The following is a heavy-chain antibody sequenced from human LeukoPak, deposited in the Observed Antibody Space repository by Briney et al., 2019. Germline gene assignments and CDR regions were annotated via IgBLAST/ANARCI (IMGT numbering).Heavy chain of an antibody. Sequence: SQTLSLTCAISGDSVSSDRAAWNWIRQSPSRGLEWLGRTYYRSKWYNEYAVSVKSRITITPDTSKNRFSLQFKSVTPEDTAVYYCARGAPTVTTIYVWFDSWGQGTLVTVSS. J-gene: IGHJ5*01. CDR1: GDSVSSDRAA. D-gene: IGHD4-17*01. V-gene: IGHV6-1*01. CDR3: ARGAPTVTTIYVWFDS. CDR2: TYYRSKWYN.